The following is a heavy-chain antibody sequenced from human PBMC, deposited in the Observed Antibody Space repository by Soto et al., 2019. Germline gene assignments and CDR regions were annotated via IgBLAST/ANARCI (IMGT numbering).Heavy chain of an antibody. Sequence: QVPLVQSGAEVKKPGASVKVSCKASGYTFTSYAMHWVRQAPGQRLEWMGWINAGNGNTKYSQKFQGRVTITRDTSASTAYMELSSLRSEDTAVYYCAKTTVVTPWGDAFDIWGQGTMVTVSS. J-gene: IGHJ3*02. CDR1: GYTFTSYA. CDR2: INAGNGNT. V-gene: IGHV1-3*01. CDR3: AKTTVVTPWGDAFDI. D-gene: IGHD4-17*01.